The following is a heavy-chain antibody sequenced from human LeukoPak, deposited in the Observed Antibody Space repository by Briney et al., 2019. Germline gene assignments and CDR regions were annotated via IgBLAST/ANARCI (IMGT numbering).Heavy chain of an antibody. D-gene: IGHD2-2*01. CDR3: ARDSTAGCSSTSCYAEDY. Sequence: GGSLRLSCAACGFTFSDYYMSWIRQAPGKGLEWVSYISSSGSTIYYADSVKGRFTISRDNAKNSLYLQMNSLRAEDTAVYYCARDSTAGCSSTSCYAEDYWGQGTLVTVSS. CDR1: GFTFSDYY. CDR2: ISSSGSTI. J-gene: IGHJ4*02. V-gene: IGHV3-11*01.